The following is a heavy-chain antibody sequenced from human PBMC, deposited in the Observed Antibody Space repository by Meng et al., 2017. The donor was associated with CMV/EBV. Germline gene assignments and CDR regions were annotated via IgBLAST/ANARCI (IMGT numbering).Heavy chain of an antibody. CDR1: GGSISSSSYY. CDR3: AREGMVGYYYYYGMDV. D-gene: IGHD1-26*01. J-gene: IGHJ6*02. V-gene: IGHV4-39*07. CDR2: IYYSGST. Sequence: SETLSLTCTVSGGSISSSSYYWGWIRQSPGKGLEWIGSIYYSGSTYYNPSLKSRVTISVDTSKNQFSLKLSSVTAADTAVYYCAREGMVGYYYYYGMDVWGQGTTVTVSS.